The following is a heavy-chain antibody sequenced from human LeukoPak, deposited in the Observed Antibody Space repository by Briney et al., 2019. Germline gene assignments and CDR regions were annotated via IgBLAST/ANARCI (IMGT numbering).Heavy chain of an antibody. CDR1: GGTFSSYA. J-gene: IGHJ6*02. V-gene: IGHV1-69*13. CDR2: IIPIFGTA. D-gene: IGHD5-24*01. Sequence: ASVKVSCKASGGTFSSYAISWVRQAPGQGLEWMGGIIPIFGTANYAQKFQGRVTITADESTSTAYMELSSLRSEDTAVYFCARSFGSFVEMATIYYYYGMDVWGQGTTVTVSS. CDR3: ARSFGSFVEMATIYYYYGMDV.